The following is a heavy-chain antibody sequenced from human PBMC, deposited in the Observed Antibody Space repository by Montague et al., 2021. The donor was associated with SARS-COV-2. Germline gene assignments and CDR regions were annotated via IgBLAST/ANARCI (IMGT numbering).Heavy chain of an antibody. CDR3: ARQDDILTGYYYYGMDV. Sequence: SETLSLTCTVSGGSISSSSYYWGWIRQPPGKGLEWIGSIYYSGXTYYNPSLKSRVTISVDTSKNQFSLKLSSVTAADTAVYYCARQDDILTGYYYYGMDVWGQGTTVTVSS. CDR1: GGSISSSSYY. J-gene: IGHJ6*02. CDR2: IYYSGXT. D-gene: IGHD3-9*01. V-gene: IGHV4-39*01.